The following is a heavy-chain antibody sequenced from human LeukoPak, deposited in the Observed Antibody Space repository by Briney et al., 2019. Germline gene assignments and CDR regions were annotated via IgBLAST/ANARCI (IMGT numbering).Heavy chain of an antibody. CDR1: GFTFSIYA. J-gene: IGHJ4*02. CDR2: IDASRGST. Sequence: GGSLSLSCAASGFTFSIYAMNWVRQAPGKGLEWVSAIDASRGSTYYADSVKGRFTISRDISKNTLYLQMHNLRAEDTAVYYCARDGLWPYYFDYWGQGTLVTVSS. D-gene: IGHD3-16*01. V-gene: IGHV3-23*01. CDR3: ARDGLWPYYFDY.